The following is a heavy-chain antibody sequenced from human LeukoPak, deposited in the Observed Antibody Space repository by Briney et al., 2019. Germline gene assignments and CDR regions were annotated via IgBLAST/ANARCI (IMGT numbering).Heavy chain of an antibody. CDR3: ARDNGELLGYYGMDV. V-gene: IGHV1-18*01. CDR1: GYTFTSYG. Sequence: DSVTVSCKASGYTFTSYGISWVRQAPGQGLEWMGWISAYNGKTNYAQKLQGRVTMTTDTSTSTAYMELRSLRSDDTAVYYCARDNGELLGYYGMDVWGQGTTVTVSS. J-gene: IGHJ6*02. CDR2: ISAYNGKT. D-gene: IGHD3-10*01.